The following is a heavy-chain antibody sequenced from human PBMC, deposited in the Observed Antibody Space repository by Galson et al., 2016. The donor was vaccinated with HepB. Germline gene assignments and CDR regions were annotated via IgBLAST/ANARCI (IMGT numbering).Heavy chain of an antibody. CDR3: ARERVYVWGDYRPIFQY. D-gene: IGHD3-16*02. Sequence: TLSLTCTVSGVSISSGDYYWSWIRQSPGKGLEWIGYIYYSGNTDSNPSLKSRLTISVDTSKNQFSLKLSSVTAADTAVYYCARERVYVWGDYRPIFQYWGQGILVTVSS. J-gene: IGHJ4*02. CDR2: IYYSGNT. CDR1: GVSISSGDYY. V-gene: IGHV4-30-4*01.